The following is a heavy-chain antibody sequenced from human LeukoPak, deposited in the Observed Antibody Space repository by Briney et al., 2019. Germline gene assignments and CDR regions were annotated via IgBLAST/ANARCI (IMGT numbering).Heavy chain of an antibody. V-gene: IGHV5-51*01. Sequence: GESLKISCKGSGYSFTSYWIGWVRQMPGKGLEWMGIIYPGDSDTRYSPSFQGQVTISADKSISTAYLQWSSLKASDTAMYYCARQAQHYDILTGYYADAFDIWGQGTMVTVSS. J-gene: IGHJ3*02. CDR2: IYPGDSDT. CDR3: ARQAQHYDILTGYYADAFDI. CDR1: GYSFTSYW. D-gene: IGHD3-9*01.